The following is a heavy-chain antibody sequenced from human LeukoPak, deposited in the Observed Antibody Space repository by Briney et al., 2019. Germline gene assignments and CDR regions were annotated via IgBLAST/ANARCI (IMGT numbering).Heavy chain of an antibody. CDR2: IISDGTT. D-gene: IGHD1-20*01. CDR3: ARAYNWKLDP. Sequence: GGSLRLSCAASGFTISSHSMYWVRQPPGKGLVWVSRIISDGTTTYADSVKGRFTISRDNAKNTLYLEMNGLRAEDTALYYCARAYNWKLDPWGQGTLVTVSS. V-gene: IGHV3-74*03. CDR1: GFTISSHS. J-gene: IGHJ5*02.